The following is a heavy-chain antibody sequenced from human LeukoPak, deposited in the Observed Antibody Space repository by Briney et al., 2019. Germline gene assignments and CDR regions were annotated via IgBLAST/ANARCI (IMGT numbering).Heavy chain of an antibody. J-gene: IGHJ4*02. CDR2: ISSSSYI. CDR3: ARVGIAVAAFDY. D-gene: IGHD6-19*01. Sequence: GGSLRLSWAASGFTFSSYSMNWVRQAPGKGLEWVSSISSSSYIYYGDSVKGRFTISRDNAKNSLYLQMNSLRAEDTAVYYCARVGIAVAAFDYWGQGTLVTVSS. CDR1: GFTFSSYS. V-gene: IGHV3-21*01.